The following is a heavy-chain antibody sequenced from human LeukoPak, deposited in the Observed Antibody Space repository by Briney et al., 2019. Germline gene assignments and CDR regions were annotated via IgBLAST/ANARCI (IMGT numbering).Heavy chain of an antibody. V-gene: IGHV3-7*01. CDR1: GFTFSDYW. D-gene: IGHD5-12*01. CDR2: IRYDGNEK. Sequence: GGSLRLSCVASGFTFSDYWMSWVRQAPGKGLECVASIRYDGNEKYYIESVKGRFTSSRDHAKNSLYLQIDSLRAEDTALYFCARDRRRGAAGYGLDVWGQGTTVTVSS. J-gene: IGHJ6*02. CDR3: ARDRRRGAAGYGLDV.